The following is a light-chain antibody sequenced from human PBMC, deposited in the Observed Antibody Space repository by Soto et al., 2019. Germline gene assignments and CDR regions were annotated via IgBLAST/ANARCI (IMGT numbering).Light chain of an antibody. CDR1: QSISDL. J-gene: IGKJ1*01. V-gene: IGKV1-5*03. CDR3: QQYSGYWT. CDR2: KAS. Sequence: DIQMTQSPSTRSASVGDRVTITCRASQSISDLLALYQQKPGKAPKLLIYKASSLKSGVASRFSGSGSGTEHTLTISRLQPDHFETYYCQQYSGYWTFGQGTKVEIK.